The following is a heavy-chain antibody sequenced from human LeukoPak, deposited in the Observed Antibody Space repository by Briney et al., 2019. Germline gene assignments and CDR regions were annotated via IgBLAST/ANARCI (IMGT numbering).Heavy chain of an antibody. J-gene: IGHJ4*02. D-gene: IGHD4-17*01. V-gene: IGHV4-39*07. CDR3: ARGDDYGDYVKL. CDR2: IYYSGST. Sequence: PSETLSLTCTVSGGSISSSGYYWGWIRQPPGKGLEWIDSIYYSGSTYYNPSLKSRVTISVDTSKNQFSLKLSSVTAADTAVYYCARGDDYGDYVKLWGQGTLVTVSS. CDR1: GGSISSSGYY.